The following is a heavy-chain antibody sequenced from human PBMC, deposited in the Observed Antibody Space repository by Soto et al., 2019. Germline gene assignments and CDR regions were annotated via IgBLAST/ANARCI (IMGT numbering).Heavy chain of an antibody. V-gene: IGHV4-59*01. CDR2: IYYSGST. Sequence: SETLSLTCTVSGGSISSYYWSWIRQPPGKGLEWIGYIYYSGSTNYNPSLKSRVTISVDTSKNQFSLKLSSVTAADTAVYYCAREGYCSGGSCLIGYWGQGTLVTVSS. CDR3: AREGYCSGGSCLIGY. CDR1: GGSISSYY. J-gene: IGHJ4*02. D-gene: IGHD2-15*01.